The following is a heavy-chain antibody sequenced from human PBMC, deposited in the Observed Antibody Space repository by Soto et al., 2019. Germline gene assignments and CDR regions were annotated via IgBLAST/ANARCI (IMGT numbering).Heavy chain of an antibody. J-gene: IGHJ5*02. CDR1: GYTFTNDW. Sequence: GESLKISCKASGYTFTNDWIGWVRQMPGKRLEWMGIIYPSDSDTRYNPSFQGQVTISVDQSISTAYLQWSSLKASDTAMYYCAGPHIVGTPRAWLDPWGQGTRVTVSS. V-gene: IGHV5-51*01. CDR3: AGPHIVGTPRAWLDP. D-gene: IGHD1-26*01. CDR2: IYPSDSDT.